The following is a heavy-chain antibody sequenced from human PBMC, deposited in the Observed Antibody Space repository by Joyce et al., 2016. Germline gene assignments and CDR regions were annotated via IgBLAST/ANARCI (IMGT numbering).Heavy chain of an antibody. Sequence: EVQLVESGGGLVKPGGSLRISCAASGFTFSTSSMSWFRRAPGKGLEWVSDISSDSTYIFYADSVKGRFTVSRDNAKNSLYRQMNSLRAEDTAVFFCARGGIVYDYSMDLWGQGTTVTVSS. D-gene: IGHD3-22*01. CDR3: ARGGIVYDYSMDL. V-gene: IGHV3-21*02. CDR1: GFTFSTSS. CDR2: ISSDSTYI. J-gene: IGHJ6*02.